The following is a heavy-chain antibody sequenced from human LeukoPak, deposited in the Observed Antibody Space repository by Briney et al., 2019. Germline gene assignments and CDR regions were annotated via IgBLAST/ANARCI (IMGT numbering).Heavy chain of an antibody. CDR3: AKVGYSSGRTNY. CDR1: GFTFSSYA. Sequence: GRSLRLSCAASGFTFSSYAMSWVRQAPGKGLEWVSAISGSGGSTYYADSVKGRFTISRDNSKNTLYLQMNSLRAEDTAVYYCAKVGYSSGRTNYWGQGTLVTVSS. CDR2: ISGSGGST. V-gene: IGHV3-23*01. J-gene: IGHJ4*02. D-gene: IGHD6-19*01.